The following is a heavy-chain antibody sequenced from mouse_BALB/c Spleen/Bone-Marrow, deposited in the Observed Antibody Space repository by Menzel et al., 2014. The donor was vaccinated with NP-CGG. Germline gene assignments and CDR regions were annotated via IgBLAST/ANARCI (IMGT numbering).Heavy chain of an antibody. CDR1: GYTFTSYW. V-gene: IGHV1-7*01. CDR3: ARQITTVGYAMDY. J-gene: IGHJ4*01. D-gene: IGHD1-1*01. Sequence: QVQLKESGAELAKPGASVKMSCKASGYTFTSYWMHWVKQRPGQGLEWIGYINPSTGYTEYNQKFKDKATLTADKSSSTAYMQLSSLTAEDSAVYYCARQITTVGYAMDYWGQGTSVTVSS. CDR2: INPSTGYT.